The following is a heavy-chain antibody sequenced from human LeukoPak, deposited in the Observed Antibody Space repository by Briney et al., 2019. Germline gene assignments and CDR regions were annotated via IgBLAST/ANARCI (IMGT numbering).Heavy chain of an antibody. Sequence: GGSLRLSCVASGFSFDSYWMNWVRQAPGRGLEWVATIRQDGSQKYYVDSVKGRFTISRDNAKNSLYLQMNSLRAEDTAVYYCARESGSVTSEVDFDYWGQGTLVTVSS. D-gene: IGHD4-17*01. V-gene: IGHV3-7*01. CDR1: GFSFDSYW. J-gene: IGHJ4*02. CDR2: IRQDGSQK. CDR3: ARESGSVTSEVDFDY.